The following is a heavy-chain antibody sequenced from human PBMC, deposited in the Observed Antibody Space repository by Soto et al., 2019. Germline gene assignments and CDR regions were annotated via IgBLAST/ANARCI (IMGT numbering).Heavy chain of an antibody. Sequence: QVQLVESGGGVVQPGRSLRLSCAASGFTVSSYGLHWVRQAPGKGLEWLAFISYDGSDKFYADSVKGRFTISRDSSKNTLYLQMNSLRAEDTAVYYCARVLGGSPNFDFWVQGTLVTVSS. CDR2: ISYDGSDK. CDR3: ARVLGGSPNFDF. V-gene: IGHV3-30-3*01. CDR1: GFTVSSYG. J-gene: IGHJ4*02. D-gene: IGHD2-15*01.